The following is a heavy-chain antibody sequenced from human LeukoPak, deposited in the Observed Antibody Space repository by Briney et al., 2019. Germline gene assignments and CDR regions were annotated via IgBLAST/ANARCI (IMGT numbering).Heavy chain of an antibody. J-gene: IGHJ4*02. CDR2: IYYSGST. Sequence: PSETLSLTCTVSGGSISSYYWSWIRQPPGKGLEWIGYIYYSGSTNYNPSLKSRVTISVDTSKNQFSLKLSSVTAADTAVYYCARVGQQLVYDWGQGTLVTVSS. CDR1: GGSISSYY. CDR3: ARVGQQLVYD. D-gene: IGHD6-13*01. V-gene: IGHV4-59*01.